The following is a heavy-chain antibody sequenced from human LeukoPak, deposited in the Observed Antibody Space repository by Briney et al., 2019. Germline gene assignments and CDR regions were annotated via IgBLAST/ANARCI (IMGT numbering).Heavy chain of an antibody. CDR2: IYYSGST. Sequence: SETLSLTCTVSGGSISSYYWSWIRQPPGKGLEWIGYIYYSGSTNYNPSLKSRVTISVDTSKNQFSLKLSSVTAADTAVYYCARDKGWASSWYTYYYYYYMDVWGKGTTVTVSS. CDR3: ARDKGWASSWYTYYYYYYMDV. V-gene: IGHV4-59*12. J-gene: IGHJ6*03. D-gene: IGHD6-13*01. CDR1: GGSISSYY.